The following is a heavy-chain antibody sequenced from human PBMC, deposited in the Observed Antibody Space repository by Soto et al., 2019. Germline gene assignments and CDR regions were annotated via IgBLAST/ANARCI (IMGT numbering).Heavy chain of an antibody. D-gene: IGHD1-1*01. V-gene: IGHV2-26*01. J-gene: IGHJ6*02. CDR3: ARMNVASSHFYYAMDV. CDR1: GFSLTTGKMG. Sequence: SGPTLVNPTETLTLTCTVSGFSLTTGKMGVSWIRQPPGKALEWLAHIFSDNERSYSTSLQGRLTISKDTSGSQVVLSMTNVDPVHTATYYCARMNVASSHFYYAMDVWGQGTTVTASS. CDR2: IFSDNER.